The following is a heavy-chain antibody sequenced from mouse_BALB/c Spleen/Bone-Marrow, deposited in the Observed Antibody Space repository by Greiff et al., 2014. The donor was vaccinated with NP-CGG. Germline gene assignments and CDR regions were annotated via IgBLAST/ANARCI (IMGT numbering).Heavy chain of an antibody. V-gene: IGHV4-1*02. CDR2: INPDSSTI. CDR3: ARNGYYGYSDY. CDR1: GFDFSRYW. Sequence: DVMLVESGGGLVHPGGSLKLSCAASGFDFSRYWMSWVRQAPGKGLEWIGEINPDSSTINYTPSLKDKFIISRDNAKDTLYLQMSKVRSEDTALYYCARNGYYGYSDYWGQGTTLTVSS. D-gene: IGHD2-1*01. J-gene: IGHJ2*01.